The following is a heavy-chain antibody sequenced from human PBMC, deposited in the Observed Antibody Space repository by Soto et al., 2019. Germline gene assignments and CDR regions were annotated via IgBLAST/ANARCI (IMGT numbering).Heavy chain of an antibody. D-gene: IGHD6-13*01. Sequence: ASVKVSCKASGYTFTGYYMHWVRQAPGQGLEWMGWINPNSGGTNYAQKFQGWVTMTRDTSISTAYMELSRLRSDDTAVYYCASGTYVIAAAGPIYYYYYGMDVWGQGTTVTVSS. CDR3: ASGTYVIAAAGPIYYYYYGMDV. CDR1: GYTFTGYY. V-gene: IGHV1-2*04. J-gene: IGHJ6*02. CDR2: INPNSGGT.